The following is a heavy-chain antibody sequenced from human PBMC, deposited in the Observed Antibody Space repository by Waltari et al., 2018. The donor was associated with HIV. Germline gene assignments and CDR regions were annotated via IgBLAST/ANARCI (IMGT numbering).Heavy chain of an antibody. J-gene: IGHJ6*02. Sequence: QVHLQQWGAGLLKPSEALSVTCAVSGGSLGTYDWTWVRHFPGKGLEWMGEINAGGGTTDKSSLKGRVTISRDWSKNLFSLKLTSVTAADTALYYCAGIVHRASYSMDVWGQGTTVTVSS. CDR3: AGIVHRASYSMDV. V-gene: IGHV4-34*02. D-gene: IGHD2-21*01. CDR1: GGSLGTYD. CDR2: INAGGGT.